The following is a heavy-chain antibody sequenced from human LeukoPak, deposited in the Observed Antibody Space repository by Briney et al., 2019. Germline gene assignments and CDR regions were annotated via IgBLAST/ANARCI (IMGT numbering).Heavy chain of an antibody. V-gene: IGHV3-74*01. CDR1: GFTFSSYW. CDR2: INSDGSST. D-gene: IGHD6-19*01. Sequence: PGGSLRLSCAASGFTFSSYWMHWVRQAPGKGLVWVSRINSDGSSTSYADSVKGRFTISRDNSKNTLYLQMNSLRAEDTAVYYCAKDFEPIVAGIDYWGQGTLVTVSS. J-gene: IGHJ4*02. CDR3: AKDFEPIVAGIDY.